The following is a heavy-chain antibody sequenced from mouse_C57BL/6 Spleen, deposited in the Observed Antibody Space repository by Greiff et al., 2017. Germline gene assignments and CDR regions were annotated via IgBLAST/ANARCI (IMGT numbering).Heavy chain of an antibody. CDR2: IWSGGST. CDR3: ARGLYYDCDRYYFDY. V-gene: IGHV2-2*01. J-gene: IGHJ2*01. D-gene: IGHD2-4*01. CDR1: GFSLTSYG. Sequence: VKLMESGPGLVQPSQSLSITCTVSGFSLTSYGVHWVRQSPGKGLEWLGVIWSGGSTDYNAAFISRLSISTDNSTSQVFFKMNSLQADNTAIYYCARGLYYDCDRYYFDYWGQGTTLTVSS.